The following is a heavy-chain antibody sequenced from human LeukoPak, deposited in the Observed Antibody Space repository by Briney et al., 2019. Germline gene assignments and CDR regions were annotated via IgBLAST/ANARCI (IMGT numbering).Heavy chain of an antibody. V-gene: IGHV1-69*04. CDR3: ARDSGYSSSWYPPNFDY. J-gene: IGHJ4*02. D-gene: IGHD6-13*01. CDR1: GCTFSSYA. CDR2: IIPILGIA. Sequence: SVKVSCKASGCTFSSYAISWVRQAPGQGLEWMGRIIPILGIANYAQKFQGRVTITADKSTSTAYMELSSLRSEDTSVYYCARDSGYSSSWYPPNFDYWGQGTLVTVSS.